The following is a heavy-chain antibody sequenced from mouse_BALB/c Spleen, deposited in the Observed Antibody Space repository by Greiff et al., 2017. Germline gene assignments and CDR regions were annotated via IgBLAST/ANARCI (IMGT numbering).Heavy chain of an antibody. CDR1: GYTFTSYW. J-gene: IGHJ3*01. D-gene: IGHD2-2*01. CDR3: ARWLRLAY. Sequence: VQLQQSGAELAKPGASVKMSCKASGYTFTSYWMHWVKQRPGQGLEWIGYINPSTGYTEYNQKFKDKATLTADKSSSTAYMQLSSLTSEDSAVYYCARWLRLAYWGQGTLDTVSA. V-gene: IGHV1-7*01. CDR2: INPSTGYT.